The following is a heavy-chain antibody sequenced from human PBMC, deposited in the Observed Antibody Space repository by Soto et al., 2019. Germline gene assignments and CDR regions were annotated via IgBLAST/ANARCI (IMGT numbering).Heavy chain of an antibody. CDR1: GFTFSSYA. CDR3: AKDSSLNECSSASCLYSFDL. Sequence: EVQLLESGGGLVQPGGSLRLSCAASGFTFSSYAMDWVRQAPGKGLEWVSAISDSGSTYYADSVKGRFTIPRDNSKNTWYLQMNSLRAEYTAVYYCAKDSSLNECSSASCLYSFDLGGQGTLVTVSS. V-gene: IGHV3-23*01. J-gene: IGHJ4*02. CDR2: ISDSGST. D-gene: IGHD2-15*01.